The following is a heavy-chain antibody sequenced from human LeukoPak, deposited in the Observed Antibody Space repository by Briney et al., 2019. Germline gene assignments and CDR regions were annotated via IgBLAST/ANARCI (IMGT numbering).Heavy chain of an antibody. J-gene: IGHJ6*03. Sequence: ASVKVSCKASGYTFTGYYMHWVRQAPGQGLEWMGWINPNSGGTNYAQKFQGRVTMTRDTSISTAYMELSRLRSDDTAVYYCARDLAAAGDQLNYYYYYMDVWGKGTTVTVSS. CDR2: INPNSGGT. CDR3: ARDLAAAGDQLNYYYYYMDV. V-gene: IGHV1-2*02. CDR1: GYTFTGYY. D-gene: IGHD6-13*01.